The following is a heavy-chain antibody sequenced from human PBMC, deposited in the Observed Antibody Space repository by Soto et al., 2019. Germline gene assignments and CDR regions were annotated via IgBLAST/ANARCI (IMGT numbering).Heavy chain of an antibody. CDR3: VRDQLGYCTTTTCYNGLDP. Sequence: PSETLSLTCIVSGGSISSYYWSWIRQPPGKGLEWIGYVHYSGSTNYNSSLKSRVTISVDMSKNQFSLRLRSVTAADTAVYYCVRDQLGYCTTTTCYNGLDPWGQGTLVTVSS. V-gene: IGHV4-59*01. D-gene: IGHD2-2*01. CDR2: VHYSGST. J-gene: IGHJ5*02. CDR1: GGSISSYY.